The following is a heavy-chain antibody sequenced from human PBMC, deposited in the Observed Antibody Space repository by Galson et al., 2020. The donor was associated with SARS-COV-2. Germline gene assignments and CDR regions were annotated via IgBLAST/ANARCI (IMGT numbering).Heavy chain of an antibody. Sequence: SETLSLTCTVSGYSISSGYYWGWIRQPPGKGLEWIGSIYHSGSTYYNPSLKSRVTISVDTSKNQFSLKLSSVTAADTAVYYCATGYSSGWYVYWGQGTLVTVSS. J-gene: IGHJ4*02. D-gene: IGHD6-19*01. CDR3: ATGYSSGWYVY. CDR1: GYSISSGYY. V-gene: IGHV4-38-2*02. CDR2: IYHSGST.